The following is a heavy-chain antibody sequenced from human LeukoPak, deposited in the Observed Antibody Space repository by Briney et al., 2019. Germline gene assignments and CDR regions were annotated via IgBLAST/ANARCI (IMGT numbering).Heavy chain of an antibody. Sequence: PSQTLSLTCTVSGGSISSGSYYWSWIRQPAGKGLEWIGRIYTSGSTNYNPSLKSRVTISVDTSKNQFSLKLSSVTAADTAVYYCARGRLSRVRGVMVFDYWGQGTLVTVSS. V-gene: IGHV4-61*02. J-gene: IGHJ4*02. D-gene: IGHD3-10*01. CDR1: GGSISSGSYY. CDR3: ARGRLSRVRGVMVFDY. CDR2: IYTSGST.